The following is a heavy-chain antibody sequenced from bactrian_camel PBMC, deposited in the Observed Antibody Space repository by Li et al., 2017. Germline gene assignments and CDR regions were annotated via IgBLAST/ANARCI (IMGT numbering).Heavy chain of an antibody. CDR2: ISSEGSMT. D-gene: IGHD6*01. V-gene: IGHV3-2*01. CDR1: GFTFSSYY. Sequence: HVQLVESGGGLVQPGGSLGLSCAASGFTFSSYYMNWVRQTPGKGLEWVSSISSEGSMTWYADSVKGRFTVSRDNGKNSVFLQMNGLQPEDTGMYYCAADQLYGTCRDVLDFPARGQGTQVTVS. CDR3: AADQLYGTCRDVLDFPA. J-gene: IGHJ4*01.